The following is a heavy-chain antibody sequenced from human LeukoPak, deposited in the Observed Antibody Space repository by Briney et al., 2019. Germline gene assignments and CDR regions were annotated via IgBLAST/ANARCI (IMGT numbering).Heavy chain of an antibody. J-gene: IGHJ4*02. D-gene: IGHD3-22*01. CDR1: GFTFSSYW. CDR3: ARFRQYYYDSSGYYNPPLGYFDY. Sequence: GGSLRLSCAASGFTFSSYWMSWVRQAPGKGLEWVANIKQDGSEKYYVDSVKGRFTISRDNAKNSLYLQMNSLRTEDTAVYYCARFRQYYYDSSGYYNPPLGYFDYWGQGTLVTVSS. V-gene: IGHV3-7*01. CDR2: IKQDGSEK.